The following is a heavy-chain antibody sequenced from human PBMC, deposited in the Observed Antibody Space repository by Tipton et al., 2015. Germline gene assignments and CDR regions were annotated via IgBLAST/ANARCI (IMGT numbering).Heavy chain of an antibody. D-gene: IGHD4-11*01. CDR1: GYTFNTYA. V-gene: IGHV1-46*02. J-gene: IGHJ3*02. CDR2: INPSGSST. CDR3: ARTTVTTFSDVFDM. Sequence: QLVQSGAEVKKPGASVKVSCKASGYTFNTYAISWVRQAPGQGLEWMGIINPSGSSTNFAQKFQGRVTMTWDTSTSTVYMDLSSLRSEDTAVYYCARTTVTTFSDVFDMWGQGTMVTVSS.